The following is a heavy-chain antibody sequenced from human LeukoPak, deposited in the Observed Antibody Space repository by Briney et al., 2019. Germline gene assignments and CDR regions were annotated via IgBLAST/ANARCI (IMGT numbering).Heavy chain of an antibody. CDR3: AIFPPPQPPQVGATDY. CDR1: RFSFRSYD. V-gene: IGHV3-30*03. D-gene: IGHD1-26*01. CDR2: SSYDESNT. Sequence: GGSLRLSCAASRFSFRSYDMHWVRQAPGKGLEWLAVSSYDESNTYYTDSVKGRFTISRDNSKNTLYLQMNSLRAEDTAVYYCAIFPPPQPPQVGATDYWGQGTLVTVSS. J-gene: IGHJ4*02.